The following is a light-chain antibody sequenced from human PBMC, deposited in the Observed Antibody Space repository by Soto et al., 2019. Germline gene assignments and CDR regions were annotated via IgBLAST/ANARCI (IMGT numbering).Light chain of an antibody. CDR1: SSNLGADYD. J-gene: IGLJ2*01. CDR2: ANI. V-gene: IGLV1-40*01. CDR3: QSYDISLSAVV. Sequence: QSVLTQPPSVSGAPGQRVTISCTGSSSNLGADYDVHWYQQFPGTAPKDLIYANINRPSGVPDRFSASKSGTSASLAITGLQAEDEADYYCQSYDISLSAVVFGGGTKLTVL.